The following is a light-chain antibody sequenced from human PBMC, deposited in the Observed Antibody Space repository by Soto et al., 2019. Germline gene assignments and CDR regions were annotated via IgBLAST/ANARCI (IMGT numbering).Light chain of an antibody. V-gene: IGKV3-20*01. Sequence: EIVMTQSPTTLSVSPGERATLSCRASQSVSSRDLAWYQQKPGQAPSHLMYGASTRATGIPDRVTGSGSGTDFTLTISRLEPEDFAAYYCQQYYRAPRTFGQCSKV. CDR3: QQYYRAPRT. CDR1: QSVSSRD. J-gene: IGKJ1*01. CDR2: GAS.